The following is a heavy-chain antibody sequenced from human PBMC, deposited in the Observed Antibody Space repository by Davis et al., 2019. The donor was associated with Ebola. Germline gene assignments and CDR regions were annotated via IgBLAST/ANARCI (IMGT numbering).Heavy chain of an antibody. J-gene: IGHJ3*02. CDR2: INPNSGGT. Sequence: AASVKVSCKASGYTFTGNYIQWVRQAPGQGLEWMGRINPNSGGTNYAQKFQGRVTMTRDTSISTAYMELSRLRSDDTAVYYCARARGGYCSSTSCPRWGPGTFDIWGQGTMVTVSS. CDR1: GYTFTGNY. D-gene: IGHD2-2*01. V-gene: IGHV1-2*06. CDR3: ARARGGYCSSTSCPRWGPGTFDI.